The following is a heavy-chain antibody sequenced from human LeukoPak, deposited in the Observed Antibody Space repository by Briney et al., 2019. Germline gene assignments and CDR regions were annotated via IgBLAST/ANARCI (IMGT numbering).Heavy chain of an antibody. J-gene: IGHJ6*02. D-gene: IGHD2/OR15-2a*01. CDR1: GFTIGPYA. CDR3: ATWAFYHNLDV. CDR2: IEADGSGT. Sequence: PGGSLRLSCAASGFTIGPYAMYWVRQGPGRGLEWVSVIEADGSGTFYADSVRGRFTTSRDNSKNSLYLQMNSLTSEDTALYYCATWAFYHNLDVWGQGTTVIVSS. V-gene: IGHV3-43*02.